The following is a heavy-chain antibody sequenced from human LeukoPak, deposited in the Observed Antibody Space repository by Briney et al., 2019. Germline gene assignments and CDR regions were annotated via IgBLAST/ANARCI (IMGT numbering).Heavy chain of an antibody. V-gene: IGHV4-30-4*08. CDR1: GGSISSGDYY. CDR3: ARDHLHTPPGAYCGGDCSSNWFDP. CDR2: IYYSGST. D-gene: IGHD2-21*01. Sequence: SETLSLTCTVSGGSISSGDYYWSWLRQPPGKGLEWIGYIYYSGSTYYNPSLKSRVTISVDTSKNQFYLKLSSVTAADTAAYYCARDHLHTPPGAYCGGDCSSNWFDPWGQGTLVTVSS. J-gene: IGHJ5*02.